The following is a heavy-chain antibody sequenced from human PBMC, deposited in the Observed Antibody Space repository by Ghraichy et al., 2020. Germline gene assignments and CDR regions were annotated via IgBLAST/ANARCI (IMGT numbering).Heavy chain of an antibody. J-gene: IGHJ4*02. CDR3: ATHVGPFDTSGYSDY. CDR1: GFTFRSYG. D-gene: IGHD3-22*01. V-gene: IGHV3-33*01. Sequence: GGSLRLSCAASGFTFRSYGMHWVRQAPGKGLEWVAIIWYDGSNKYYGDSVKGRFTISRDNSKNTLYLQMNSLRADDTAVYYCATHVGPFDTSGYSDYWGQGTLVTVSS. CDR2: IWYDGSNK.